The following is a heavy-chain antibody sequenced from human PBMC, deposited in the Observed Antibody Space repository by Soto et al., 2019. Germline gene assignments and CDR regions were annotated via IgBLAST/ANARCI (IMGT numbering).Heavy chain of an antibody. J-gene: IGHJ4*02. Sequence: SETLSLTCTVSGGSISNYYWSWIRQPPGKGLEWIGCVYHSGSTYYNPSLKSRVTISVDTSKNQFSPKLSSVTAADTAVYYCARRYNSGWYDYWGQGTLVTVSS. CDR2: VYHSGST. CDR3: ARRYNSGWYDY. V-gene: IGHV4-59*01. CDR1: GGSISNYY. D-gene: IGHD6-19*01.